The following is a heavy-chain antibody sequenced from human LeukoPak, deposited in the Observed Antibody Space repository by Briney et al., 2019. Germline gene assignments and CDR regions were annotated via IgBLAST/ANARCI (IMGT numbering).Heavy chain of an antibody. J-gene: IGHJ4*02. CDR1: GYTFSGYY. CDR2: INPNSGGT. V-gene: IGHV1-2*06. Sequence: ASVKVSCKASGYTFSGYYMHWVRQAPGQGLERMGRINPNSGGTNYAQKFQGRVTMTRDTSISTAYMELSRLRSDDTAVYYCARDYCGGDCFPDYWGQGTLVTVSS. CDR3: ARDYCGGDCFPDY. D-gene: IGHD2-21*02.